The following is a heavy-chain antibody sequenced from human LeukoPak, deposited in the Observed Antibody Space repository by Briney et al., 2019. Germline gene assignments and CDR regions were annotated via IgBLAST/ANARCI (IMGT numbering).Heavy chain of an antibody. J-gene: IGHJ4*02. CDR1: GFTFSSYA. V-gene: IGHV4-59*01. D-gene: IGHD3-10*01. CDR2: IYYSGST. CDR3: AGITMVQGVLDY. Sequence: GSLRLSCAASGFTFSSYAMSWVRQAPGKGLEWIGYIYYSGSTNYNPSLKSRVTISVDTSKNQFSLKLSSVTAADTAVYYCAGITMVQGVLDYWGRGTLVTVSS.